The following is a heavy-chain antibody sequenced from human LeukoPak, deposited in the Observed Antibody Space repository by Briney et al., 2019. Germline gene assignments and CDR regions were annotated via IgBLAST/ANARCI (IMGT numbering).Heavy chain of an antibody. D-gene: IGHD1-26*01. V-gene: IGHV4-61*02. CDR3: ARDLLSGSYYFDAFDI. CDR2: IYTSGST. J-gene: IGHJ3*02. CDR1: GGSISSGSYY. Sequence: SETVSLTCTVSGGSISSGSYYWGWIRQPAGKGLEWIGRIYTSGSTDYNASLKSRVTISVDTSKNHFSLKLSSVTAADTAVYYCARDLLSGSYYFDAFDIWGQGTMVTVSS.